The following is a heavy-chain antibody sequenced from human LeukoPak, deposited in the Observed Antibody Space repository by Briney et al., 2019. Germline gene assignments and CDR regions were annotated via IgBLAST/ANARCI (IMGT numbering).Heavy chain of an antibody. D-gene: IGHD2-15*01. CDR3: AKDSHIVVVAGADSHMDV. Sequence: GGSLRLSCAASGLTFSSYGMHWVRQAPGKGLEWVAVIWYDGSNKYYADSVKGRFTISRDNSKNTLYLQMNSLRAEDTAVYYCAKDSHIVVVAGADSHMDVWGKGTTVTVSS. J-gene: IGHJ6*03. CDR2: IWYDGSNK. V-gene: IGHV3-33*06. CDR1: GLTFSSYG.